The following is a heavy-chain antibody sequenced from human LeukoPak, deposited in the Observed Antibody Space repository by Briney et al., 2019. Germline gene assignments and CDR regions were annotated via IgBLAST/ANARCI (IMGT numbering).Heavy chain of an antibody. CDR3: ARDGGSSGGGVYGMDV. D-gene: IGHD6-19*01. V-gene: IGHV3-30*04. CDR1: GFTFSSYA. J-gene: IGHJ6*02. CDR2: ISYDGSNK. Sequence: GRSLRLSCAASGFTFSSYAMHWVRQAPGKGLEWVALISYDGSNKYYADSVKGRFTISRDNSKNTLYLQMNSLRAEDTAVYYCARDGGSSGGGVYGMDVWGQGTTVTVSS.